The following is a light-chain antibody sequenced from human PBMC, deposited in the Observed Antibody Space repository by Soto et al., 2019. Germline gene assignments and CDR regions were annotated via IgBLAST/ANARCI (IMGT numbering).Light chain of an antibody. J-gene: IGLJ2*01. Sequence: QAVVTQPPSVSGAPGQRVTISCTGSSSNIGAGYDVHWYQQLPGTAPKILIYGNSNRPSGVPDRFSGSKSGTSASLAITGLQAEDEADYYFQSYDSSLSVVFGGGTKVTVL. V-gene: IGLV1-40*01. CDR3: QSYDSSLSVV. CDR1: SSNIGAGYD. CDR2: GNS.